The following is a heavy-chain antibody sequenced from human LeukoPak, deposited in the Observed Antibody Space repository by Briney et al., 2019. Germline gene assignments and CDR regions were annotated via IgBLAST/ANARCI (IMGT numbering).Heavy chain of an antibody. J-gene: IGHJ4*02. D-gene: IGHD1-26*01. Sequence: GGSLRLSCAASGFTFSSYAMHWVRQAPGKGLEWVAVISYDGSNKYFADSVKGRFTISRDTSKNTLYLQMNSLRAEDTAVYYCARALSGSYDNWGQGTLVTVSS. CDR3: ARALSGSYDN. CDR2: ISYDGSNK. CDR1: GFTFSSYA. V-gene: IGHV3-30-3*01.